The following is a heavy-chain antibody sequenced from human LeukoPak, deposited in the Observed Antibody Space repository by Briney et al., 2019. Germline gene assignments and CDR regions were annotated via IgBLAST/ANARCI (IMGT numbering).Heavy chain of an antibody. J-gene: IGHJ5*02. CDR2: ISGSGGST. CDR1: GFTFSSYA. CDR3: AKEDRYCSRGSCRPDWFDP. D-gene: IGHD2-15*01. Sequence: GASLRLSCAASGFTFSSYAMSWVRQGPGKGLEWVSAISGSGGSTYYADSVKGRFTISRDNSKNTLYLQMNSLRAEDTAVYYCAKEDRYCSRGSCRPDWFDPWGQGTLVTVSS. V-gene: IGHV3-23*01.